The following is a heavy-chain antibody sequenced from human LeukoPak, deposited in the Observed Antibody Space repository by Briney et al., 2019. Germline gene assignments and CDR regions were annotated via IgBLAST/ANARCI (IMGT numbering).Heavy chain of an antibody. D-gene: IGHD2-21*01. J-gene: IGHJ6*02. V-gene: IGHV3-23*01. CDR1: GFTFSAYA. CDR2: IIGRGTSA. CDR3: AKPDGNVVAVPMDA. Sequence: GGSLRLSCAASGFTFSAYAMNWVRQAPGKGLEWVSSIIGRGTSAYYADSVKGRFTISRDNSKNTLFLQMNRLRAADTAVYYCAKPDGNVVAVPMDAWGQGTTVTVSS.